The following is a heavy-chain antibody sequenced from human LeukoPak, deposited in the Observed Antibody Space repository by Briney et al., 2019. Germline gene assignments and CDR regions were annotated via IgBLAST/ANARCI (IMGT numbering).Heavy chain of an antibody. CDR3: AKVYGYYGNSGYYPFFDY. V-gene: IGHV3-30*02. CDR1: GFTLCRYI. Sequence: PGGAPRLSCAASGFTLCRYIKHWVRHAPGEGLGGVAFILYDRSNKYYADSVKGRFTISRDNAKNTLYLQMNSLRAEDTAVYYCAKVYGYYGNSGYYPFFDYWGQGTLVTVSS. J-gene: IGHJ4*02. D-gene: IGHD3-22*01. CDR2: ILYDRSNK.